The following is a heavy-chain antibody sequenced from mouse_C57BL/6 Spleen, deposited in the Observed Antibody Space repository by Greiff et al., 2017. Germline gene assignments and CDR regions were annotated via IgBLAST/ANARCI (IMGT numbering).Heavy chain of an antibody. D-gene: IGHD3-2*01. CDR2: IYPGDGDT. J-gene: IGHJ3*01. V-gene: IGHV1-82*01. CDR3: ALDSSSFAY. Sequence: QVQLQQSGPELVKPGASVKISCKASGYAFSSSWMNWVKQRPGKGLEWIGRIYPGDGDTNYNGKFKGKATLTADKSSSTAYMQLSSLTSEDAAVYFCALDSSSFAYWGQGTLVTVSA. CDR1: GYAFSSSW.